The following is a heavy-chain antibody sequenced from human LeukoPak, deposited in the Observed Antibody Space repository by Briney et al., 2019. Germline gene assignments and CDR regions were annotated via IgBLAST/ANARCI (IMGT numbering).Heavy chain of an antibody. CDR2: IYYSGGT. V-gene: IGHV4-59*01. Sequence: RASETLSLTCSISRGSISSYYWSWIRQPPGKGLEWIGYIYYSGGTNYNPSLKSRITISVDTSKNQFSLKLSSVTAADTAVYYCARASPDYDFWSGYVYWGQGTLVTVA. CDR3: ARASPDYDFWSGYVY. D-gene: IGHD3-3*01. J-gene: IGHJ4*02. CDR1: RGSISSYY.